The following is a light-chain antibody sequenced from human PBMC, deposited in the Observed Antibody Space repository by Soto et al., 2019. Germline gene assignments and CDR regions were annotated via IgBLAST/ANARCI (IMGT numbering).Light chain of an antibody. Sequence: QSVLTQPASVSRSPRQSITISCTVASSDVGGYTYVSWYQQHPGKAPKLMIYEVNNRPSGVSNRFSGSKSGNTASLTISGLQAEDEADYYCSSYTSSSTLYVFGTGTKVTVL. V-gene: IGLV2-14*01. J-gene: IGLJ1*01. CDR1: SSDVGGYTY. CDR2: EVN. CDR3: SSYTSSSTLYV.